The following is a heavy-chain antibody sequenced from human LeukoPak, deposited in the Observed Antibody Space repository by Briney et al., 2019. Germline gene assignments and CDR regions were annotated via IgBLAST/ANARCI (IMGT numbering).Heavy chain of an antibody. Sequence: GGSLRLSCAASGFTFSSYSMTWVRQAPGKGLEWISSMSSGSRYIYYADSVRGRFTISRDNAKNSLSLLMNSLRAEDTAVYYCARDRPTGASRLFVVQWGQGTLVTVSS. J-gene: IGHJ4*02. CDR1: GFTFSSYS. CDR2: MSSGSRYI. V-gene: IGHV3-21*01. D-gene: IGHD3-3*01. CDR3: ARDRPTGASRLFVVQ.